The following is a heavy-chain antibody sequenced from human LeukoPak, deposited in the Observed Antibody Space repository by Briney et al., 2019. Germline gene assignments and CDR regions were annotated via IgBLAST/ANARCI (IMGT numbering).Heavy chain of an antibody. CDR1: GFTFSTYA. V-gene: IGHV3-30*14. J-gene: IGHJ6*02. D-gene: IGHD6-13*01. Sequence: GRSLRLSCAASGFTFSTYAMPWVRQAPGKGLEWVAVISYDGSNKYYADSVKGRFTISRDNSKNTLYLQMNSLRAEDTAVYYCARDRSSSWYRYGMDVWGQGTTVTVSS. CDR3: ARDRSSSWYRYGMDV. CDR2: ISYDGSNK.